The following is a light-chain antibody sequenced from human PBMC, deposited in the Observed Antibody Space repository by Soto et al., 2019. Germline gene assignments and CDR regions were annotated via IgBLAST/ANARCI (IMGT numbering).Light chain of an antibody. CDR3: QQSYSTPYT. CDR1: QSISNY. Sequence: DLQMTQSPSSLSASVGDRVTITCRASQSISNYLNWYQQKPGKAPKLLICAASSLQSGVPSRFSGSGSGTDFTLTISSLQPEDFATYYCQQSYSTPYTFGQGTKLEIK. J-gene: IGKJ2*01. V-gene: IGKV1-39*01. CDR2: AAS.